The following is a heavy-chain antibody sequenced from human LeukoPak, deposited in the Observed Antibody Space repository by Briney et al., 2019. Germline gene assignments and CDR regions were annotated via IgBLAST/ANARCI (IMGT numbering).Heavy chain of an antibody. CDR2: INSNGTTT. CDR1: GFTFSKYW. J-gene: IGHJ4*02. CDR3: ATFELSCLCGVCSPLD. D-gene: IGHD2-21*01. Sequence: GGSLRLSCAASGFTFSKYWMHWVRQAPGKGLVWVARINSNGTTTAYAESVKGRFTISRDNNKSTLYLQMSSLRTEDTAVYHCATFELSCLCGVCSPLDWGQGTLVTVSS. V-gene: IGHV3-74*01.